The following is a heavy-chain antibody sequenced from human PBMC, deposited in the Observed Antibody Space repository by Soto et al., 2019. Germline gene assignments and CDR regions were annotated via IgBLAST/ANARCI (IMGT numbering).Heavy chain of an antibody. CDR3: ARSIVPKVTRIIDT. CDR2: ISYDGTDK. CDR1: GFTFSAYG. V-gene: IGHV3-30-3*01. Sequence: GESLRLSCAASGFTFSAYGLHWVRQAPGKGLEWVALISYDGTDKTCADSVKGRFTISRDNSQNTLSLQMNSLGPEDTAVYYCARSIVPKVTRIIDTWGQGTLVTVSS. J-gene: IGHJ5*01. D-gene: IGHD2-15*01.